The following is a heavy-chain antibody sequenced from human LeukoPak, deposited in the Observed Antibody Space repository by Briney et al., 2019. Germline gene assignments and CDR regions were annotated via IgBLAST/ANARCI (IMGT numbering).Heavy chain of an antibody. D-gene: IGHD3-10*01. Sequence: GGSLRLSCAASGFTFYSYSMNWVRQAPGKGLEWVSSINSDSSSIYYADSVKGRFTISRDNAKNPLYLQMNSLRAEDTAVYYCARDGSGRVPEMSAPDYWGQGTLVTVSS. CDR1: GFTFYSYS. V-gene: IGHV3-21*01. CDR3: ARDGSGRVPEMSAPDY. J-gene: IGHJ4*02. CDR2: INSDSSSI.